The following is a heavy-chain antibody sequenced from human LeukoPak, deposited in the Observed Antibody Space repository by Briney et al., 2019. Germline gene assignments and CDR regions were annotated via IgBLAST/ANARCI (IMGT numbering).Heavy chain of an antibody. V-gene: IGHV3-74*03. Sequence: GGSLRLSCAASGFTFSSYWMHWVRQVPGKGLVWVSRISGDGSRTMYADSVKGRFTISRDNAKNTLNLQMNSLRAEDTAVYYCAGEASSSGPDYWGQGTLVTVSS. CDR2: ISGDGSRT. CDR1: GFTFSSYW. J-gene: IGHJ4*02. D-gene: IGHD6-19*01. CDR3: AGEASSSGPDY.